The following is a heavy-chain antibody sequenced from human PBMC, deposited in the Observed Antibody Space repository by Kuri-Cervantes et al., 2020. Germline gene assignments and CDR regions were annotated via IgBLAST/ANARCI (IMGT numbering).Heavy chain of an antibody. CDR2: IYYSGST. D-gene: IGHD6-13*01. CDR3: ARCDDRLYSSSWYLDV. J-gene: IGHJ6*02. Sequence: SETLSLTCTVSGGSISSGGYYWSWIRQHPGKGLEWIGYIYYSGSTYYNLSLKSRVTISVDTSKNQFSLKLSSVTAADTAVYYCARCDDRLYSSSWYLDVWGQGTTVTVSS. V-gene: IGHV4-31*03. CDR1: GGSISSGGYY.